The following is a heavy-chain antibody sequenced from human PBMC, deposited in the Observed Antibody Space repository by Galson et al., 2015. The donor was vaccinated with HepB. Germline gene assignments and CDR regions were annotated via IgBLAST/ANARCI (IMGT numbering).Heavy chain of an antibody. D-gene: IGHD2-15*01. Sequence: SVKVSCKVSGYTLTELSMHWVRQAPGKGLEWMGGFDPEDGETIYAQKFQGRVTMTEDTSTDTAYMELSSLRSEDTAVYYCATGGFNCSGGSCYPRLWYYYYMDVWGKGTTVTVSS. CDR3: ATGGFNCSGGSCYPRLWYYYYMDV. CDR1: GYTLTELS. J-gene: IGHJ6*03. V-gene: IGHV1-24*01. CDR2: FDPEDGET.